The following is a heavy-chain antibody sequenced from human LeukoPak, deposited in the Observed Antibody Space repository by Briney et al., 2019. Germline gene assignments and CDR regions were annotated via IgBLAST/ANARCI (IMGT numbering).Heavy chain of an antibody. CDR2: ISSSGSTI. CDR1: GFTFSDYY. Sequence: AGGSLRPSCAASGFTFSDYYMSWIRQAPGKGLEWVSYISSSGSTIYYADSVKGRFTISRDNAKNSLYLQMNSLRAEDTAVYYCARLVGDIVVVPAAMLDYWGQGTLVTVSS. D-gene: IGHD2-2*01. CDR3: ARLVGDIVVVPAAMLDY. J-gene: IGHJ4*02. V-gene: IGHV3-11*01.